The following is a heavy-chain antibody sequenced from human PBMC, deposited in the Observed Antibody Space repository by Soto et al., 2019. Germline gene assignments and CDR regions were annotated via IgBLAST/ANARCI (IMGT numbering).Heavy chain of an antibody. CDR1: GYTFTSYG. CDR2: ISAYNGNT. V-gene: IGHV1-18*01. CDR3: ARVESSSNYYDGVFDL. D-gene: IGHD3-22*01. Sequence: GASVKVSCKASGYTFTSYGISWVRQAPGQGLEWMGWISAYNGNTNYAQKLQGRVTMTTDTSTSTAYMELRSLRSDDTAVYYCARVESSSNYYDGVFDLWGRGTLVTVSS. J-gene: IGHJ2*01.